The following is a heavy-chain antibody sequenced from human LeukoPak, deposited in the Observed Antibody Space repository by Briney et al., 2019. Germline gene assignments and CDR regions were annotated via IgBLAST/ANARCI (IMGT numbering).Heavy chain of an antibody. V-gene: IGHV3-48*04. J-gene: IGHJ3*02. CDR3: ARRRDGFDI. Sequence: GGSLRLSCAASGFTFSSYSMNWVRNAPGKGLEWVSYISSSGSTIKYADSVKGRFTISRDNTKNSLYLQMNSLRAEDTSVYYCARRRDGFDIWGQGTMVTVSS. CDR2: ISSSGSTI. CDR1: GFTFSSYS.